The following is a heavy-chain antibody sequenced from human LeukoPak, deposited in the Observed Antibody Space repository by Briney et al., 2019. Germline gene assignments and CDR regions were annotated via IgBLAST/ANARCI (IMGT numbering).Heavy chain of an antibody. CDR3: ARLSDY. CDR2: INYSGTT. V-gene: IGHV4-39*01. J-gene: IGHJ4*02. CDR1: GGAISNDNYY. Sequence: SETLSLTCTVSGGAISNDNYYWGWIRQPPGKGLEWIATINYSGTTYYNPSLNSRVSISVDTSKTQLSLRLSSVTAADTAVYYCARLSDYWGQGILVTVSS.